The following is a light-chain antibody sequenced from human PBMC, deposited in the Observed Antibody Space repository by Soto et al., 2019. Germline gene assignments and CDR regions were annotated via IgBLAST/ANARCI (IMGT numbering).Light chain of an antibody. V-gene: IGKV3-20*01. CDR1: QSISSNY. CDR2: GAS. CDR3: QQYAVSPWT. Sequence: EIVLTQSPGTLPLSPGERATLSCRASQSISSNYLAWYQQKPGQAPRLLIYGASNRATGIPDRFSGSESGTDFTLTISRLEPEDFAVYFCQQYAVSPWTFGQGTKVEIK. J-gene: IGKJ1*01.